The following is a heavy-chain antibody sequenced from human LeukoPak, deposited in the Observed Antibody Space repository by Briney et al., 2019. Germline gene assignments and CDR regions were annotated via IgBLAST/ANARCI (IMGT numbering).Heavy chain of an antibody. V-gene: IGHV1-69*01. Sequence: SVSVSCKASGGTFSIYATSWGRQAPGQGREWMGGIIPIFGTANYAQKFQGRVTITADESTSTAYMEMSSLRSEDTAVYYCARASIAAGAPWDYWGQGTLVTVSS. CDR1: GGTFSIYA. CDR2: IIPIFGTA. D-gene: IGHD6-13*01. J-gene: IGHJ4*02. CDR3: ARASIAAGAPWDY.